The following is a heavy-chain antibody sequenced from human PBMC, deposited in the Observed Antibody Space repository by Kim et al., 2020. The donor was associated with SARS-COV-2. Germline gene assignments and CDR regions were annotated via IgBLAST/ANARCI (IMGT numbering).Heavy chain of an antibody. CDR1: GGTFSSYA. D-gene: IGHD3-9*01. J-gene: IGHJ6*04. CDR2: IIPIFGTA. CDR3: ARDLSPPWTGYFADYYYGMNV. V-gene: IGHV1-69*06. Sequence: SVKVSCKASGGTFSSYAISWVRQAPGQGLEWMGGIIPIFGTANYAQKFQGRVTITADKSTSTAYMELSSLRSEDTAVYYCARDLSPPWTGYFADYYYGMNVWGKGTTVTVSS.